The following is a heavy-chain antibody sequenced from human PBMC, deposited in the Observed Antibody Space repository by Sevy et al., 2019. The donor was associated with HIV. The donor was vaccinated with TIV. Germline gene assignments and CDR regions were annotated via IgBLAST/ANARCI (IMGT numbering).Heavy chain of an antibody. V-gene: IGHV4-59*08. Sequence: SETMSLTCTVSGGSITSLYWNWIRQPPGKGLEWIANIYYNGHINYNPSLKSRVTLSLDTSKNQFSLRLSSVTAADTAMYYCAGENAWGRGYSWGQGTLVTVSS. CDR2: IYYNGHI. J-gene: IGHJ4*02. CDR3: AGENAWGRGYS. CDR1: GGSITSLY. D-gene: IGHD1-26*01.